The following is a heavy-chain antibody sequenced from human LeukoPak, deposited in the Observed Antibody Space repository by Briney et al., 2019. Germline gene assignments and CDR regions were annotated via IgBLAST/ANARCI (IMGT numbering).Heavy chain of an antibody. CDR1: EVTFSIYR. J-gene: IGHJ4*02. CDR2: ISSSSSYI. Sequence: GGSLRLSCVASEVTFSIYRINCVRHAQGKGLELVSSISSSSSYIYYADSVKSRLTISRDNSKNTLYLQMSRLRAEDTAVDYCTNVDAGDYWGQGTLVTVSS. V-gene: IGHV3-21*01. D-gene: IGHD5-12*01. CDR3: TNVDAGDY.